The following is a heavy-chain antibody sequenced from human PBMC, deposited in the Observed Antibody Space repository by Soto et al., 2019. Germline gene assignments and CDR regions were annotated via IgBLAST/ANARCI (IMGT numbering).Heavy chain of an antibody. CDR2: IIPALGIE. V-gene: IGHV1-69*02. J-gene: IGHJ4*02. CDR3: AAVAGTSAFVGYFES. Sequence: QDLLVQSGTEVKKPGSSVKVSCKASGGTFSTYTLSWVRQAPGQGPEWMGRIIPALGIEDYAQKFQGRVTXXADTSASTAYMELSSLRSDDTAVYYCAAVAGTSAFVGYFESWGQGTLVIVSS. CDR1: GGTFSTYT. D-gene: IGHD6-19*01.